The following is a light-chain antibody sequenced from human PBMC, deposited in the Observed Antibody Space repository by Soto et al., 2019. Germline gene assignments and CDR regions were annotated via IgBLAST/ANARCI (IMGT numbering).Light chain of an antibody. CDR2: GAS. CDR1: QSVASNN. J-gene: IGKJ4*01. CDR3: QQRSAWPFT. V-gene: IGKV3D-20*02. Sequence: EIVLTQSPGTLSLSPGERATLSCRASQSVASNNLAWYQQKPGQSPRLLIYGASSRARGIPDRFTGSGSGTDFILTISRLEPEDFAVYYCQQRSAWPFTFGGGTSVLIK.